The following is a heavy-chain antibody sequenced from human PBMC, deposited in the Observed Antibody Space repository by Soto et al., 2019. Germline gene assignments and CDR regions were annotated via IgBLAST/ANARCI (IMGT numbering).Heavy chain of an antibody. CDR1: GGSFSGYY. Sequence: KPSETLSLTCAVYGGSFSGYYWSWIRQPPGKGLEWIGEINHSGRTNYNPSLKSRVTISVDTSKNQFSLKLSSVTAADTAVYYCARRGWSIPARPNWFDPWGPGTMVTVYS. CDR2: INHSGRT. J-gene: IGHJ5*02. CDR3: ARRGWSIPARPNWFDP. D-gene: IGHD6-6*01. V-gene: IGHV4-34*01.